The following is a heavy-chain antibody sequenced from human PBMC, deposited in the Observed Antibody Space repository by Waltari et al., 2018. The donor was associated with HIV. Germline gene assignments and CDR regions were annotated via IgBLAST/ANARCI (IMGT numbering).Heavy chain of an antibody. Sequence: EVQLLESGGGLVQPGGSLRLSCAASGFTFSSYAMSWVRQAPGKGLEWVSAISGSGGSTYYADSVKGRFTISRDNSKNTLYLQMNSLRAEDTAVYYCAKEAIKGRYTVTTSPGDYWGQGTLVTVSS. CDR2: ISGSGGST. CDR1: GFTFSSYA. J-gene: IGHJ4*02. V-gene: IGHV3-23*01. CDR3: AKEAIKGRYTVTTSPGDY. D-gene: IGHD4-17*01.